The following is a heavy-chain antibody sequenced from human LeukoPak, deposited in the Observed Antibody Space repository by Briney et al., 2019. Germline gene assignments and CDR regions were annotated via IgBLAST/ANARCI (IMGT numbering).Heavy chain of an antibody. D-gene: IGHD6-13*01. CDR3: AREQQQLIDY. CDR1: GGSISGPSYY. Sequence: PSETLSLTCTVSGGSISGPSYYWSWIRQPAGKGPEWIGRIYTSGTTYYNPSLKSRVTISIDTSKNQFSLKLSSVTAADTAVYYCAREQQQLIDYWGQGTLVTVSS. J-gene: IGHJ4*02. CDR2: IYTSGTT. V-gene: IGHV4-61*02.